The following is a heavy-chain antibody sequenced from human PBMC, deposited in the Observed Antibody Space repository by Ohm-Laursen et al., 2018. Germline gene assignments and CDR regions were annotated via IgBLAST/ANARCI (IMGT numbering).Heavy chain of an antibody. Sequence: SDTLSLTCAVSGVSMIDHYWTWIRQPPGQGLEWIGNIYYTGSSNYNPSLKSRVTMSVDTSKNQISLNLSSVTAADTAVYYCAKRIGGYGTFDYWDQGTLVTVSS. V-gene: IGHV4-59*07. J-gene: IGHJ4*02. CDR2: IYYTGSS. D-gene: IGHD1-26*01. CDR1: GVSMIDHY. CDR3: AKRIGGYGTFDY.